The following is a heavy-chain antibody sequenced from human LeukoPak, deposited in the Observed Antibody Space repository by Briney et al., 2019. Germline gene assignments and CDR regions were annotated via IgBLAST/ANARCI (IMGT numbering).Heavy chain of an antibody. D-gene: IGHD3-3*01. CDR2: ISWNSGSI. CDR3: AKDKSYDFWSGYYFDY. V-gene: IGHV3-9*01. J-gene: IGHJ4*02. CDR1: GFTFDDYA. Sequence: PGGSLRLSCAASGFTFDDYAMHWVRHAPGKGLEWVSGISWNSGSIGYADSVKGRFTISRDKAKNSLYLQMNSLRAEDTALYYCAKDKSYDFWSGYYFDYWGQGTLVTVSS.